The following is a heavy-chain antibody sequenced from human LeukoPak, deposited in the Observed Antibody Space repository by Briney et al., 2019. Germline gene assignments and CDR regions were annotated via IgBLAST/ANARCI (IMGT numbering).Heavy chain of an antibody. CDR2: ISSGGSTM. CDR3: ARTDY. J-gene: IGHJ4*02. CDR1: GFIFRSHT. Sequence: PGRSLRLSCAASGFIFRSHTMNWVGQGPGRGLEWVSYISSGGSTMYYADSVRGRFTVSRDNAQNSLHLQLNSLRAEDTAVYYCARTDYWGQGTLVTVSS. V-gene: IGHV3-48*04.